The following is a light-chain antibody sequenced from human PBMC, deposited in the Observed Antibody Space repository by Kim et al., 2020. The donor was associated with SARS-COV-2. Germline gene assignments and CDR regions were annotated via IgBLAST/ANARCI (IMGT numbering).Light chain of an antibody. Sequence: GQRVTIAFAGSSSDIGTNYVYWYQQFPGAAPKLLVYRNNQRPSGVPDRFSGSKSGTATSLVISGLRPEDEADYYCASWDESLSGPVFGGGTQLTVL. CDR3: ASWDESLSGPV. V-gene: IGLV1-47*01. J-gene: IGLJ3*02. CDR2: RNN. CDR1: SSDIGTNY.